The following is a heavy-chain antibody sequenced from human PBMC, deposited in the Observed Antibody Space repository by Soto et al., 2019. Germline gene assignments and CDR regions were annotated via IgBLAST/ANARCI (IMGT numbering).Heavy chain of an antibody. CDR2: VFFTGST. V-gene: IGHV4-59*01. Sequence: KTSETLSLTCTVSGGSIRNYYLTWIRQSPGKGLEWIGHVFFTGSTKYSPSLESRVTISVDTSQNQFSLSLTSVTTADTAVYYCAREDGDFVYVHWGQGTLVTVSS. D-gene: IGHD4-17*01. CDR1: GGSIRNYY. CDR3: AREDGDFVYVH. J-gene: IGHJ4*02.